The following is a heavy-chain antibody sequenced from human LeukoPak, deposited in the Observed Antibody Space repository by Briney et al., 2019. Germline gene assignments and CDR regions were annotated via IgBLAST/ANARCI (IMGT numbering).Heavy chain of an antibody. CDR1: GVTFNNAW. Sequence: GGSLRLSCAASGVTFNNAWMSWVSQAPGKGLEWVGHIISKSDGGSIHYAAPVEGRFTISRDDTKNTLYLQMNSLKIEDTALYYCTVLWGGSPNYWGQGTLVTVSS. D-gene: IGHD3-16*01. CDR3: TVLWGGSPNY. J-gene: IGHJ4*02. V-gene: IGHV3-15*01. CDR2: IISKSDGGSI.